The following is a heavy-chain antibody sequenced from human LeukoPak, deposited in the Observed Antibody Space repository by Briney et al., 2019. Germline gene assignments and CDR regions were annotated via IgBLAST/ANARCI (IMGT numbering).Heavy chain of an antibody. V-gene: IGHV4-34*01. CDR3: ARGGRTNWFDP. CDR1: GGSFSGYY. Sequence: SETLSLTCAVYGGSFSGYYWSWIRQPPGKGLEWIGEINHSGSTNYNPSLKSRVTISVDTSKNQFSLKLSSVAAADTAVYYCARGGRTNWFDPWGQGTLVTVSS. CDR2: INHSGST. J-gene: IGHJ5*02.